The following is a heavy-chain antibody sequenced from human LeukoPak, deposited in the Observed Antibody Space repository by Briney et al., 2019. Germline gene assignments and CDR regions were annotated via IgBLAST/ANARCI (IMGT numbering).Heavy chain of an antibody. CDR2: ISNSGSTI. CDR1: GFNFYNFW. J-gene: IGHJ4*02. V-gene: IGHV3-48*01. D-gene: IGHD4-17*01. CDR3: ARDYSTVTTFFDY. Sequence: GGSLRLSCAASGFNFYNFWMNWVRQAPGKGLEWVSYISNSGSTIYYADSVKGRFTISRDNAKNSLYLQMNSLRAEDTAVYYCARDYSTVTTFFDYWGQGTLVTVSS.